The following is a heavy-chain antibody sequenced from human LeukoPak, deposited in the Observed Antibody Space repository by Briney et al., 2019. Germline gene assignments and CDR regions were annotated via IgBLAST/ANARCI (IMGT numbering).Heavy chain of an antibody. CDR1: GGPISSGGYY. CDR3: ARGRIDCSSTSRYGAPREYAFDI. V-gene: IGHV4-31*03. CDR2: SYCSGST. Sequence: PSETLTLTCTVSGGPISSGGYYWSWIRQHPGKGLEWIGYSYCSGSTYYNPSLKSRFTIAVDTSKNQFSLKLSSLTAADTAVYYRARGRIDCSSTSRYGAPREYAFDIWGQARMGTVSS. D-gene: IGHD2-2*01. J-gene: IGHJ3*02.